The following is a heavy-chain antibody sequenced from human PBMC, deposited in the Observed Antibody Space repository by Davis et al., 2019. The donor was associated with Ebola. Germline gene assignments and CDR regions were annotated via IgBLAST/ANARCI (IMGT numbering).Heavy chain of an antibody. CDR1: GNSFTSHW. V-gene: IGHV5-51*01. CDR2: IYPGDSDA. D-gene: IGHD1-20*01. J-gene: IGHJ3*02. Sequence: KVSCKDSGNSFTSHWIGWVRQMPGKGLEWMGIIYPGDSDATYSPSFRGQVTISADNSITTAYLQWSALRASDTAMYYCATLRRTITGMDDAFDIWGQGTLVTVSS. CDR3: ATLRRTITGMDDAFDI.